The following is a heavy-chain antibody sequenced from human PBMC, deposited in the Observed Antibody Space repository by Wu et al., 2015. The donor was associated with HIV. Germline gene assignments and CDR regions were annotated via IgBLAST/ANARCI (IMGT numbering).Heavy chain of an antibody. J-gene: IGHJ6*02. CDR1: GGTFSSYA. CDR3: ARGDYYGSGSYSHFGMDV. V-gene: IGHV1-69*05. Sequence: QVQLVQSGAEVKKPGSSVKVSCKASGGTFSSYAISWVRQAPGQGLEWMGGIIPIFGTANYAQKFRGRVTITTDESTSTAYMELSSLRSEDTAVYYCARGDYYGSGSYSHFGMDVWGQGTTVTVSS. CDR2: IIPIFGTA. D-gene: IGHD3-10*01.